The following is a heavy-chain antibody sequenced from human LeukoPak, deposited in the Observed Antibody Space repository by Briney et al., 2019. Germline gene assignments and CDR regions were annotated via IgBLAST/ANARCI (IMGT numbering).Heavy chain of an antibody. CDR1: GFTFSSYA. CDR2: ISGSGGST. V-gene: IGHV3-23*01. CDR3: AKSTQRAPYYFDY. J-gene: IGHJ4*02. Sequence: GGSLRLSCAASGFTFSSYAMSWVRQAPGKGLEWVSAISGSGGSTYYADSVKGRFTISRDNSKNTLYLQMNSLRAEDAAVYYCAKSTQRAPYYFDYWGQGTLVTVSS.